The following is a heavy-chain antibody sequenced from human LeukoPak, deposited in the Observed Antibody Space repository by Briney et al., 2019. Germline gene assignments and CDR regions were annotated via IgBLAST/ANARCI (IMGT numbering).Heavy chain of an antibody. CDR2: ISSSSSYI. CDR3: ARNGDWNWFDP. Sequence: PGGSLRLSCAASGFTSSSYSMNWVRQAPGKGLEWVSSISSSSSYIYYADSVKGRFTISRDNAKNSLYLQMNSLRAEDTAVCYCARNGDWNWFDPWGQGTLVTVSS. D-gene: IGHD2-21*02. J-gene: IGHJ5*02. CDR1: GFTSSSYS. V-gene: IGHV3-21*01.